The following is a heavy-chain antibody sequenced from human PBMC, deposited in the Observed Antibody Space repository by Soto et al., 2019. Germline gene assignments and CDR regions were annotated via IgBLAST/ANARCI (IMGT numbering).Heavy chain of an antibody. CDR2: INPNSGGT. D-gene: IGHD3-3*01. CDR3: ARAQRITSFGVVGNNWFDP. CDR1: GYTFTGYY. Sequence: ASVKVSCKASGYTFTGYYMHWVRQAPGQGLEWMGWINPNSGGTNYAQKFQGWVTMTRDTSISTAYMELSRLRSDDTAVYYCARAQRITSFGVVGNNWFDPWGQGTLVTVSS. J-gene: IGHJ5*02. V-gene: IGHV1-2*04.